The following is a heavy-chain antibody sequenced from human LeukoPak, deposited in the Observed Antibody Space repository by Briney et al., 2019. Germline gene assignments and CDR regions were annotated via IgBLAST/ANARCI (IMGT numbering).Heavy chain of an antibody. J-gene: IGHJ5*02. V-gene: IGHV4-59*12. CDR3: ARDRVTGEGVGAWFDP. Sequence: SETLSLTCTVSGGSISSYYWSWIRQPPGKGLEWIGYIYYSGSTYYNPSLKSRVTISVDTSKNQFSLKLSSVTAADTAVYYCARDRVTGEGVGAWFDPWGQGTLVTVSS. D-gene: IGHD7-27*01. CDR2: IYYSGST. CDR1: GGSISSYY.